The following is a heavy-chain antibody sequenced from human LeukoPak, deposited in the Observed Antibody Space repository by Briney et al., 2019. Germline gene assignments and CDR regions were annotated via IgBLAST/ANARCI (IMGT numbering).Heavy chain of an antibody. CDR2: IDWDNAK. V-gene: IGHV2-70*11. Sequence: QSGPTLVNPTQTLTLTCTFSVFSLSTSGMGVSWIRQPPGKALEWLARIDWDNAKYYRTSLKSRLTISNDTCKTQVVLTVTNMNHVDTANYYGAQTRLVRSTMNPYFDYWGQGTLVTVSS. CDR1: VFSLSTSGMG. J-gene: IGHJ4*02. D-gene: IGHD1-1*01. CDR3: AQTRLVRSTMNPYFDY.